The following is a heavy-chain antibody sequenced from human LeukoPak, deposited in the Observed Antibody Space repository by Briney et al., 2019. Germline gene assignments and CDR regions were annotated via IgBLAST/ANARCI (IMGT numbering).Heavy chain of an antibody. D-gene: IGHD3-22*01. Sequence: ASVKVSCKASGYTFTSYYMHWVRQAPGQGLEWMGIINPSGGSTSYAQKFQGRVTITRDTSASTAYMELSSLRSEDTAVYYCARGSDYYDSRGYYSDWGQGTLVTVSS. CDR1: GYTFTSYY. V-gene: IGHV1-46*01. CDR2: INPSGGST. J-gene: IGHJ4*02. CDR3: ARGSDYYDSRGYYSD.